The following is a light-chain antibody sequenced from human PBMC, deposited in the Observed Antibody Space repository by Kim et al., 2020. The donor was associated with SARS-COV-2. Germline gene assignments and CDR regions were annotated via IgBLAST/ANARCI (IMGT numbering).Light chain of an antibody. Sequence: LSPGERAALSCRASQSVRGNYLAWYQQKPGQAPRLLVYGASSRASGIPDRFSGSGSGTDFTLTISRLEPEDFAVFYCHQYGSSPYTFGQGTKLEI. CDR2: GAS. V-gene: IGKV3-20*01. CDR1: QSVRGNY. CDR3: HQYGSSPYT. J-gene: IGKJ2*01.